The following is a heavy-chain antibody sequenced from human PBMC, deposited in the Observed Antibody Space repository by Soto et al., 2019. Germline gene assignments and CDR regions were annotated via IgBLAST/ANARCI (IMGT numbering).Heavy chain of an antibody. D-gene: IGHD3-22*01. J-gene: IGHJ4*02. V-gene: IGHV3-23*01. CDR1: EFTFSNYA. CDR2: ISYGGGTT. CDR3: AKNPGYYYDSTGYHFDY. Sequence: EVQLLESGGGLVQPGGSLRLSCAASEFTFSNYAMSWVRQAPGKGLEWVSAISYGGGTTYYADSVKGRFTISRDNSMNTRDLQMNRLRAEDTAVYYCAKNPGYYYDSTGYHFDYWGQGTLVTVSS.